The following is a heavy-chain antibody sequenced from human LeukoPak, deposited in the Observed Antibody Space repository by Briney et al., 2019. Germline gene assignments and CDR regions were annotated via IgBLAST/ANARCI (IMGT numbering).Heavy chain of an antibody. V-gene: IGHV4-59*08. D-gene: IGHD2-8*01. CDR2: IYYSGST. Sequence: PSETLSLTCTVSGGSISSYYWSWIRQPPGKGLEWIGYIYYSGSTNYNPSLKSQVTISVDTSKNQFSLKLSSVTAADTAVYYCAGGVGGIYYYYYGMDVWGQGTTVTVSS. J-gene: IGHJ6*02. CDR1: GGSISSYY. CDR3: AGGVGGIYYYYYGMDV.